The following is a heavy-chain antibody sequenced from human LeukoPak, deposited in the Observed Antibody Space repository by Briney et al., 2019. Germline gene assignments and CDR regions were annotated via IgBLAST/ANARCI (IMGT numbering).Heavy chain of an antibody. Sequence: GGSLRLSCAASGFTFSSSEMNWVRQAPGKGLEWVSYISSSGSSIYHADSVKGRFTISSDNAKNSLYLQMNSLRAEDTAVYYCARQSRLGYCSGGGCYSQPFDPWGQGTLVTVSS. CDR1: GFTFSSSE. D-gene: IGHD2-15*01. CDR2: ISSSGSSI. J-gene: IGHJ5*02. V-gene: IGHV3-48*03. CDR3: ARQSRLGYCSGGGCYSQPFDP.